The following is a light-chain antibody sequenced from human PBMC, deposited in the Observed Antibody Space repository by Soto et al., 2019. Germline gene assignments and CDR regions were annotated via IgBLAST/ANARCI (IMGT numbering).Light chain of an antibody. CDR3: LQDYTYPRT. J-gene: IGKJ4*01. V-gene: IGKV1-5*01. Sequence: DIQVTQSPSTLSASVGDAVTITCRASESIDNWLAWYQQKPGKAPKLLIFAASTLVRGVPSRFSGSGSGTDFTLTITSLQPEDFAIYYCLQDYTYPRTFGGGTKVDI. CDR2: AAS. CDR1: ESIDNW.